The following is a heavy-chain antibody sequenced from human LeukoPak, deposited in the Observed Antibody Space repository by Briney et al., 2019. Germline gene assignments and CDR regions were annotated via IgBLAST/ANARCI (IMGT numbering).Heavy chain of an antibody. V-gene: IGHV2-5*02. J-gene: IGHJ2*01. D-gene: IGHD3-22*01. CDR3: VYSEVIGGYYYAYWVFDV. Sequence: SGPTLVNPTQTVTLTCSFSGISLTTSGVGVGGIRQPPGKALEWLALTYWDDDKRYSPSLKNRLSITKDTSENQVVLTMTNVDPVDTATYYCVYSEVIGGYYYAYWVFDVWGRGTLVTVSS. CDR2: TYWDDDK. CDR1: GISLTTSGVG.